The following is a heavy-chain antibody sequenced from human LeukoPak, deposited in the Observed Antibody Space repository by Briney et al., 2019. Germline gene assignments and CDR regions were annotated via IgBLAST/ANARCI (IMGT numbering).Heavy chain of an antibody. CDR3: TTFSMIVVVITT. CDR2: IKSKTDGGTT. D-gene: IGHD3-22*01. V-gene: IGHV3-15*01. CDR1: GFTFSNAW. Sequence: GGSLRLSCAASGFTFSNAWMSRVRQAPGKGLEWVGRIKSKTDGGTTDYAAPVKGRFTISRDGSKNTLYLQMNSLKTEDTAVYYCTTFSMIVVVITTWGQGTLVTVSS. J-gene: IGHJ4*02.